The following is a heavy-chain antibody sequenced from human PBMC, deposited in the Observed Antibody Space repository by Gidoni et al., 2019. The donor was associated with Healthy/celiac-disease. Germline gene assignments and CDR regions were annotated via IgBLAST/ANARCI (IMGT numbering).Heavy chain of an antibody. CDR3: ATSMITAYYYDRAPLDL. V-gene: IGHV4-34*01. J-gene: IGHJ2*01. Sequence: QVQLQQWGAGLLKPSETLSLTCAVYGGSFSGYYWSWIRQPPGKGLEWIGEINHSGSTNYNPSLKSRVTISVDTSKNQFSLKLSSVTAADTAVYYCATSMITAYYYDRAPLDLWGRGTLVTVSS. D-gene: IGHD3-22*01. CDR2: INHSGST. CDR1: GGSFSGYY.